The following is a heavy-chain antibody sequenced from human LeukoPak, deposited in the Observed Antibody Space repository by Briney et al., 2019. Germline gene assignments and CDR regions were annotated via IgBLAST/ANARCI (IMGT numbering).Heavy chain of an antibody. CDR3: ARTLDGIFDY. CDR1: GVSISSGGYY. V-gene: IGHV4-31*03. Sequence: SETLSLTCTVSGVSISSGGYYWSWIRQHPGKGLEWIGYIYYSGSTYYNPSLKSRVTISVDTSKNQFSLKLSSVIAADTAVYYCARTLDGIFDYWGQGILVTVSS. D-gene: IGHD1-14*01. CDR2: IYYSGST. J-gene: IGHJ4*02.